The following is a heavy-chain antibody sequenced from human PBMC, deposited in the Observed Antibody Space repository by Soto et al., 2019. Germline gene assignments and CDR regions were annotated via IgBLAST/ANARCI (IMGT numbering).Heavy chain of an antibody. D-gene: IGHD3-3*01. CDR2: IIPMFGTG. Sequence: QVQLVQSGAEVKKPGSSVRVSCRASEGTFSTSAISWVRQAPGKGLEWMGAIIPMFGTGNYAQNFQGRVTMTADKSTSTVYMELTSLRRGDTAVYYCARDQRGVATFFGIDVWGQGTTVTVSS. V-gene: IGHV1-69*06. CDR3: ARDQRGVATFFGIDV. CDR1: EGTFSTSA. J-gene: IGHJ6*02.